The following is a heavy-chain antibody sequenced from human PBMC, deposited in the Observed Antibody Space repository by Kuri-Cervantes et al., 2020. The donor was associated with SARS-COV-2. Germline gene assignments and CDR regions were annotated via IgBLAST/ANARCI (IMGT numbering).Heavy chain of an antibody. Sequence: ESLKISCTVSGGSISSSSYYWGWIRQPPGKGLEWIGSIYYSGSTYYNPSLKSRVTISVDTSKNQFSLKLSSVTAADTAVCYCARVRLCFDYWGQGTLVTVSS. CDR3: ARVRLCFDY. CDR2: IYYSGST. V-gene: IGHV4-39*01. CDR1: GGSISSSSYY. D-gene: IGHD3-16*01. J-gene: IGHJ4*02.